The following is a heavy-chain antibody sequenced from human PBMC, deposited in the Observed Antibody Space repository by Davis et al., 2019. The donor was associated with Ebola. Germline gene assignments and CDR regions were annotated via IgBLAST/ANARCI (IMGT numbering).Heavy chain of an antibody. J-gene: IGHJ3*02. V-gene: IGHV1-2*06. CDR3: ATDMAARTWLVAFDI. CDR1: GYTFTGYY. Sequence: ASVKVSCKASGYTFTGYYMHWVRQAPGQGLEWMGRINPNSGGTNYAQKFQGRVTMTRDTSISTAYMELSRLRSDDTAVYYCATDMAARTWLVAFDIWGQGTMVTVSS. CDR2: INPNSGGT. D-gene: IGHD6-6*01.